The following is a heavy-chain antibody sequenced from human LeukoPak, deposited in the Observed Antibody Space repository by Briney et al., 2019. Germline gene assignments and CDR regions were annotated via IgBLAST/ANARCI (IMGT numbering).Heavy chain of an antibody. CDR1: GFTFDDYA. Sequence: GGSLRLSCAASGFTFDDYAMHWVRQAPGKGLEWVSGISWNSGSIGYADSVKGRFTISRDNAKNSLYLQMNSLRAEDTALYYCAKSEGFFLANYYYGMDVWGQGTTVTVSS. CDR2: ISWNSGSI. CDR3: AKSEGFFLANYYYGMDV. J-gene: IGHJ6*02. V-gene: IGHV3-9*01. D-gene: IGHD5-12*01.